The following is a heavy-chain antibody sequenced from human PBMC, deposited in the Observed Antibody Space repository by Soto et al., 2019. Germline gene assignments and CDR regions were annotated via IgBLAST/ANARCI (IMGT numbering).Heavy chain of an antibody. CDR1: GGSISSGGYY. J-gene: IGHJ6*02. CDR3: ARSDCSGGSCYSFYYYGMDG. CDR2: IYYSGST. V-gene: IGHV4-31*03. D-gene: IGHD2-15*01. Sequence: QVQLQESGPGLVKPSQTLSLTCTVSGGSISSGGYYWSWIRQHPGKGLEWIGYIYYSGSTYYNPSLNSRVTTSVDTSKNQFALKLSSVTAVVTAVYYCARSDCSGGSCYSFYYYGMDGWGQGTTVTVSS.